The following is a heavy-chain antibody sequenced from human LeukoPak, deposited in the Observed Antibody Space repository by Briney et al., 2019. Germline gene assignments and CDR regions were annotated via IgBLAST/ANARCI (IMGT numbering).Heavy chain of an antibody. Sequence: GGSLRLSCAASGFTVSSNYMSWVRQAPGKGLEWVSVIYSGGSTYYADSVKGRFTISRDNSKNTPYLQMNSLRAEDTAVYYCASPSYCSSTSCYRRPHDAFDIWGQGTMVTVSS. CDR3: ASPSYCSSTSCYRRPHDAFDI. V-gene: IGHV3-66*01. D-gene: IGHD2-2*01. J-gene: IGHJ3*02. CDR2: IYSGGST. CDR1: GFTVSSNY.